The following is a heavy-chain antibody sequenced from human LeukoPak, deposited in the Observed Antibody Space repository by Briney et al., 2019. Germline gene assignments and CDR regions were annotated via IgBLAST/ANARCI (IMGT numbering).Heavy chain of an antibody. Sequence: GGSLRLSCAASGFTFSSYWMHWVRHAPGKGLVWVSRINGDGSTTTYVGSVKGRFTIYRDNAKNTVYLQMNSLRVEDTAVYYCATVRSGSWDWFDPWGQGTLVTVSS. D-gene: IGHD3-10*01. J-gene: IGHJ5*02. V-gene: IGHV3-74*01. CDR1: GFTFSSYW. CDR3: ATVRSGSWDWFDP. CDR2: INGDGSTT.